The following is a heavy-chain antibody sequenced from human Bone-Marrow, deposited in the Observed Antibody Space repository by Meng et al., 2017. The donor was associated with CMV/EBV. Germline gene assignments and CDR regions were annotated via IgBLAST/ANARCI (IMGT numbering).Heavy chain of an antibody. J-gene: IGHJ6*02. D-gene: IGHD3-3*01. V-gene: IGHV4-39*07. CDR2: IYYSGST. Sequence: GSLRLSCTVSGGSISSSSYYWGWIRQPPGKGLEWIGSIYYSGSTYYNPSLKSRVTISVDTSKNQFSLKQSSVTAADTAVYYCARDDFWRRDYYYYGMDVWGQGTTVTVSS. CDR3: ARDDFWRRDYYYYGMDV. CDR1: GGSISSSSYY.